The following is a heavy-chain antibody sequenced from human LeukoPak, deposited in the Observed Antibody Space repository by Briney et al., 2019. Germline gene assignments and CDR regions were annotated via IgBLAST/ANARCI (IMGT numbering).Heavy chain of an antibody. Sequence: SETLSLTCAVYGGSFSGYYWSWIGQPPGKGLEWIGEINHSGSTNYNPSLKSRVTISVDTSKNQFSLKLSSVTAADTAVYYCARVVPITMIVVAYFDYWGQGTLVTVSS. CDR2: INHSGST. J-gene: IGHJ4*02. CDR3: ARVVPITMIVVAYFDY. CDR1: GGSFSGYY. V-gene: IGHV4-34*01. D-gene: IGHD3-22*01.